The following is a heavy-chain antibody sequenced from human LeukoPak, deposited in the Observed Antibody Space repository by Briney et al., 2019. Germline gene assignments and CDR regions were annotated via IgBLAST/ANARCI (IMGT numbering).Heavy chain of an antibody. D-gene: IGHD3-16*01. J-gene: IGHJ4*02. CDR3: ARGARVAGGAAFDY. CDR2: IYHSGST. CDR1: GGSISSYY. V-gene: IGHV4-4*02. Sequence: SETLSLTCTVSGGSISSYYWSWVRQPPGKGLEWIGEIYHSGSTNYNPSLKSRVTISVDKSKNQFSLKLSSVTAADTAVYYCARGARVAGGAAFDYWGQGTLVTVSS.